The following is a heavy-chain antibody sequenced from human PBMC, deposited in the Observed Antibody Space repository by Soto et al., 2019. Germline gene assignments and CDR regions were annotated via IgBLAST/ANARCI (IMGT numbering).Heavy chain of an antibody. CDR2: IDPSDSYT. V-gene: IGHV5-10-1*01. D-gene: IGHD5-18*01. CDR3: ARRLKYSLDDAFDI. CDR1: GYSFTTYW. Sequence: RGESLKISCKGSGYSFTTYWISWVRQMPGKGLERMGRIDPSDSYTNYSPSFQGHVTISADKSISTAYLQWSSLKASDTAMYYCARRLKYSLDDAFDIWGQGTMVTVSS. J-gene: IGHJ3*02.